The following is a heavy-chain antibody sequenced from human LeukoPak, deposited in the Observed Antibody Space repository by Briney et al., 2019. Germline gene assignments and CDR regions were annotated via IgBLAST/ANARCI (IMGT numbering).Heavy chain of an antibody. CDR1: GFTFDDYA. CDR3: ARDRESVAGTGSWFDP. D-gene: IGHD6-19*01. J-gene: IGHJ5*02. Sequence: GGSLRLSCAASGFTFDDYAMHWVRQGPGKGLEWVSGISWNSGSIGYADSVKGRFTISRDNSKNTLYLQMNSLRAEDTAVYYCARDRESVAGTGSWFDPWGQGTLVTVSS. V-gene: IGHV3-9*01. CDR2: ISWNSGSI.